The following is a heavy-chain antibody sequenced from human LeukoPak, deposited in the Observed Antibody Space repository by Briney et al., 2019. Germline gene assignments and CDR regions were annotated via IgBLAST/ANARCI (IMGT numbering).Heavy chain of an antibody. J-gene: IGHJ4*02. CDR1: GFTFSSYG. Sequence: PGGSLRLSCAASGFTFSSYGMHWVRQAPGKGLEWVAVIWYDGSSKYYADSVKGRFTISRDNSKNTLYLQMNSLRAEDTAVYYCAKPRGRTYYYDSSGYYFDYWGQGTLVTVSS. CDR3: AKPRGRTYYYDSSGYYFDY. D-gene: IGHD3-22*01. V-gene: IGHV3-33*06. CDR2: IWYDGSSK.